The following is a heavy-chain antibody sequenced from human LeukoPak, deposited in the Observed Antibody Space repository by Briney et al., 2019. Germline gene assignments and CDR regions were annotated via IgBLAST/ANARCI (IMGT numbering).Heavy chain of an antibody. Sequence: SETLSLTCSVSGGSISSSHWNWIRQPPGKGLEWIGYIYYTGSTNYNPSLKSRVTISLDTSKNRFSLRLSSVTAADTAVYYCARDVGATTSYFDYWGQGTLVTVSS. CDR1: GGSISSSH. V-gene: IGHV4-59*01. J-gene: IGHJ4*02. D-gene: IGHD1-26*01. CDR3: ARDVGATTSYFDY. CDR2: IYYTGST.